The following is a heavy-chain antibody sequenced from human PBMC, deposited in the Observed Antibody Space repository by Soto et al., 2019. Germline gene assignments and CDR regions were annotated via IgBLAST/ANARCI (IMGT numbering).Heavy chain of an antibody. V-gene: IGHV4-59*01. J-gene: IGHJ3*02. CDR1: AGSISSCY. CDR3: ARVMGYSSTTDAFDI. D-gene: IGHD6-13*01. CDR2: IYYSGST. Sequence: SEPLSLRSTVSAGSISSCYWSWSRQPPGKGLEWIGYIYYSGSTNYNPSLKSRVTISVDTSKNQFSLKLSSVTAAETAVYYCARVMGYSSTTDAFDIWGQGTMVTVSS.